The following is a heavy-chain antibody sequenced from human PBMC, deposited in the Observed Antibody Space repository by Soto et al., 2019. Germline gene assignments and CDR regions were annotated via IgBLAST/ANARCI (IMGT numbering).Heavy chain of an antibody. CDR2: ISSSSSTI. V-gene: IGHV3-48*02. CDR1: GFTFSSYS. D-gene: IGHD4-17*01. CDR3: ARDPVPVTRYFDY. J-gene: IGHJ4*02. Sequence: GGSLRLSCAASGFTFSSYSMNWVRRAPGKGLEWVSYISSSSSTIYYADSVKGRFTISRDSAKNSLYLQMNSLRDEDTAVYFCARDPVPVTRYFDYWGQGTLVTVSS.